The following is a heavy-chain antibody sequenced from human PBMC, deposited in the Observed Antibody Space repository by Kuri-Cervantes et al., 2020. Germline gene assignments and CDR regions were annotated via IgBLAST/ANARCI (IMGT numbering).Heavy chain of an antibody. J-gene: IGHJ4*01. CDR1: GFTFDDYA. V-gene: IGHV3-74*01. D-gene: IGHD3-22*01. CDR2: ISSDGTFR. CDR3: AREADSFDY. Sequence: GGSLRLSCAASGFTFDDYAMHWVRQAPGKGLVWVSYISSDGTFRNYADSVKGRFTISRDNVKNTLYLQMNSLRAEDTAVYYCAREADSFDYWGLGTLVTVSS.